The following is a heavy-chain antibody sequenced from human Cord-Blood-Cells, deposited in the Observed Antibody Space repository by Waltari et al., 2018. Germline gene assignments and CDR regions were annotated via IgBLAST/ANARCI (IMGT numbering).Heavy chain of an antibody. Sequence: QVQLVQSGAEVKKSGASVKVSCKASGYTFTGYYMHWVRQASGQGLEWMGWSNPNRGGTNYAQKFQGRVTMTRDTSISTAYMELSRLRSDDTAVDYCARVEVWQLGDAFDIWGQGTMVTVSS. D-gene: IGHD6-6*01. V-gene: IGHV1-2*02. CDR3: ARVEVWQLGDAFDI. CDR2: SNPNRGGT. CDR1: GYTFTGYY. J-gene: IGHJ3*02.